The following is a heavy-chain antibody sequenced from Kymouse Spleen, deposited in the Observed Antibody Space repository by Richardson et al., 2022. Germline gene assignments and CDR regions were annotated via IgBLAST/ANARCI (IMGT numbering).Heavy chain of an antibody. Sequence: QVQLQQWGAGLLKPSETLSLTCAVYGGSFSGYYWSWIRQPPGKGLEWIGEINHSGSTNYNPSLKSRVTISVDTSKNQFSLKLSSVTAADTAVYYCARKGYYYGSGSYDYYYGMDVWGQGTTVTVSS. CDR2: INHSGST. D-gene: IGHD3-10*01. CDR1: GGSFSGYY. CDR3: ARKGYYYGSGSYDYYYGMDV. J-gene: IGHJ6*02. V-gene: IGHV4-34*01.